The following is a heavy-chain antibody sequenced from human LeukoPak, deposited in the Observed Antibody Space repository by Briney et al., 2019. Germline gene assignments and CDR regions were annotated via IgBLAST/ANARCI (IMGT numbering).Heavy chain of an antibody. CDR2: ISNSGST. CDR3: ARCRDEFADYGFTS. CDR1: GDSISSNY. V-gene: IGHV4-59*01. Sequence: SETLSLTCTVSGDSISSNYWSWIRQPPGKELEWIGYISNSGSTRYNPSLRSRVTISVDTPKNLFSLKLTSMTAADTAFYYCARCRDEFADYGFTSWGQGTLVTVSS. J-gene: IGHJ1*01. D-gene: IGHD4-17*01.